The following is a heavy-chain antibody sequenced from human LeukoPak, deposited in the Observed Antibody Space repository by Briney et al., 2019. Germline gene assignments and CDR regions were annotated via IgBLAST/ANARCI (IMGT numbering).Heavy chain of an antibody. Sequence: LGASVKVSCKASGYTFTGYYMHWVRQAPGQGLEWMGWINPNSGGTNYAQKFQGRVTMTRGTSISTAYMELSRLRSDDTAVYYCARDHIVVVPAAKLYYYYYMDVWGKGTTVTVSS. CDR1: GYTFTGYY. D-gene: IGHD2-2*01. CDR3: ARDHIVVVPAAKLYYYYYMDV. CDR2: INPNSGGT. V-gene: IGHV1-2*03. J-gene: IGHJ6*03.